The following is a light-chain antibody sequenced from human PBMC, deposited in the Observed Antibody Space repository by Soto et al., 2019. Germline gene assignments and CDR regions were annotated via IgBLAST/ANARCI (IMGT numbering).Light chain of an antibody. V-gene: IGKV1-5*01. CDR2: DAS. J-gene: IGKJ1*01. CDR1: QSIGDS. Sequence: DIQMTQSPSTLSASVGDRVTITCRASQSIGDSLAWYQQKPGKAPYLLISDASSLESGVPSRFSGSGSGTEFTLTITSLQPDDFATYYCQQYNSYPWTFGQGTKVDIK. CDR3: QQYNSYPWT.